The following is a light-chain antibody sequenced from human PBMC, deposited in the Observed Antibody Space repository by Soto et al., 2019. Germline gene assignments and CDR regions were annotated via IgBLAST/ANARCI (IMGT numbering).Light chain of an antibody. CDR1: QSVGRNY. Sequence: IVLTQSPGTPSLSPGESATLSCRASQSVGRNYMAWFQHKPDQAPRLLIYDASNRATGVPDRFSGSGSGTDFTLSVNRLELEDLALKYCHQDAVSLLTFGGGTTGVI. V-gene: IGKV3-20*01. CDR3: HQDAVSLLT. J-gene: IGKJ4*01. CDR2: DAS.